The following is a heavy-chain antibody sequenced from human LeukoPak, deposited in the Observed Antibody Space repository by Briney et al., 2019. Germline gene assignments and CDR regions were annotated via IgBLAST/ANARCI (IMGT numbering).Heavy chain of an antibody. V-gene: IGHV3-48*04. Sequence: GGSLRLSCAASGFTFSSYSMNWVRQAPGKGLEWVSYISSSSSTIYYADSVKGRFTISRDNAKNSLYLQMNSLRAEDTAVYYCARVAGCSSTSCYSFLYYYYMDVWGKGTTVTVSS. CDR3: ARVAGCSSTSCYSFLYYYYMDV. CDR2: ISSSSSTI. J-gene: IGHJ6*03. CDR1: GFTFSSYS. D-gene: IGHD2-2*02.